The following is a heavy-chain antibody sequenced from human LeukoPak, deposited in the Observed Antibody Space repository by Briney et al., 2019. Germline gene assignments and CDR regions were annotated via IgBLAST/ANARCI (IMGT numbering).Heavy chain of an antibody. D-gene: IGHD3-10*01. J-gene: IGHJ4*02. CDR3: ARTLLLWFGELSVDGTDYYFDY. CDR1: GYTFTGYY. CDR2: INPYSGGT. Sequence: ASVKVSCKASGYTFTGYYMHWVRQAPGQGLEWMGRINPYSGGTNYAQKFQGRVTMTRDTSISTAYMELSRLRSDDTAVYYCARTLLLWFGELSVDGTDYYFDYWGQGTLVTVSS. V-gene: IGHV1-2*06.